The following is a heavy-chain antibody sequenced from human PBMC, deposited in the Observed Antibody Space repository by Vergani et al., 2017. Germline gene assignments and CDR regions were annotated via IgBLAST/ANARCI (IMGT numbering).Heavy chain of an antibody. J-gene: IGHJ6*02. D-gene: IGHD4-23*01. Sequence: QVQLVQSGAEVKKPGSSVKVSCKASGGTFSSYAISWVRQAPGQGLEWMGRIIPIFGTANYAKKFQGRVTITADEATSTAYMELSSLRSEDTAVYYCAREVGYGGYYYYYGMDVWGQGTTVTVSS. CDR3: AREVGYGGYYYYYGMDV. CDR1: GGTFSSYA. V-gene: IGHV1-69*18. CDR2: IIPIFGTA.